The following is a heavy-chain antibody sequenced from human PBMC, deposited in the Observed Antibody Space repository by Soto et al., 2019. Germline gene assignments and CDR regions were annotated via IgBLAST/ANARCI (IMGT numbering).Heavy chain of an antibody. Sequence: QVQLQESGPGLVKPSQTLSLTCTVSGGSISSGGYYWSWIRQHPGKGLEWIGYIYYSGSSYYNPSLRSRVTISVDTSKNQFSLKLSSVTAADTAVYYCARDVLLWFGESSVVWGQGTTVTVSS. D-gene: IGHD3-10*01. CDR2: IYYSGSS. V-gene: IGHV4-31*03. CDR1: GGSISSGGYY. J-gene: IGHJ6*02. CDR3: ARDVLLWFGESSVV.